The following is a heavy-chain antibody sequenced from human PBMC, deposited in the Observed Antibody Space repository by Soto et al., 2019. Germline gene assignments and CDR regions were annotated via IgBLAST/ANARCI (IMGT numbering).Heavy chain of an antibody. CDR3: ARASGTYYDRQFDY. CDR1: RGSIGSYY. Sequence: AGALSLTCAVSRGSIGSYYWNWIRQPPGKGLEWIGYVYYTGNNDYNPSLSSRVTISVDTSKNQFSLRLSSVTAADTAIYYCARASGTYYDRQFDYWRQGALVTVSS. D-gene: IGHD3-10*01. CDR2: VYYTGNN. J-gene: IGHJ4*02. V-gene: IGHV4-59*01.